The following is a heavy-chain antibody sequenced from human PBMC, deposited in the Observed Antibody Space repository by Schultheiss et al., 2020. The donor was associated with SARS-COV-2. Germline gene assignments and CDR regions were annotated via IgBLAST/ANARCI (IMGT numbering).Heavy chain of an antibody. V-gene: IGHV2-5*02. CDR2: IYWDDDK. Sequence: SGPTLVKPTETLTLTCTVSGFSLSTSGVGVGWIRQPPGKALEWLALIYWDDDKRYSPSLKSRLTITKDTSKNQVVLTMTNMDPVDTATYYCARGSGDFWSLGYMDVWGKGTTVTVSS. CDR1: GFSLSTSGVG. D-gene: IGHD3-3*01. CDR3: ARGSGDFWSLGYMDV. J-gene: IGHJ6*03.